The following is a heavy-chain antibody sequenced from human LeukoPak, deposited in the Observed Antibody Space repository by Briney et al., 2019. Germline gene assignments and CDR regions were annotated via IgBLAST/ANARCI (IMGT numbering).Heavy chain of an antibody. J-gene: IGHJ4*02. CDR3: AKGSGFGETEVDY. CDR1: GFTFDDYT. Sequence: PGGSLRLSCAASGFTFDDYTMHWVRQAPGKGLEWVSLISWDGGSTYYADSVKGRFTISRDNSKNSLYLQMNSLRTEDTALYYCAKGSGFGETEVDYWGQGTLVTVSS. D-gene: IGHD3-10*01. V-gene: IGHV3-43*01. CDR2: ISWDGGST.